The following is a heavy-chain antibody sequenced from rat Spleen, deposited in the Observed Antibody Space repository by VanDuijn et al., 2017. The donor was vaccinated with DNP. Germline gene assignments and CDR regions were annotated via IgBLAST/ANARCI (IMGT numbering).Heavy chain of an antibody. CDR3: TRGAGSPYWSFDF. CDR1: GFTFSDYY. Sequence: EVQLVESGGGLVQPGRSLKLSCAASGFTFSDYYMAWVRQAPKKGLEWVASISYDGSSTYYRDSVKGRFTISRDSAKSTLYLQMDSLRSEDTATYYCTRGAGSPYWSFDFWGPGTVVTVSS. J-gene: IGHJ1*01. CDR2: ISYDGSST. D-gene: IGHD5-1*01. V-gene: IGHV5-7*01.